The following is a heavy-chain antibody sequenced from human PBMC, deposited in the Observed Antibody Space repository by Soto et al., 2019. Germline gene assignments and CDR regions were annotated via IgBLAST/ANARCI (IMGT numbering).Heavy chain of an antibody. CDR3: APARASASWESFDY. CDR1: GGTFSSYA. D-gene: IGHD2-2*01. V-gene: IGHV1-69*13. J-gene: IGHJ4*02. Sequence: SVKVSCKASGGTFSSYAISWVRQAPGQGLEWMGGIIPIFGTANYAQKFQGRVTITADESTSTAYMELSSLRSEDTAVHSCAPARASASWESFDYWGQGTLVTVSS. CDR2: IIPIFGTA.